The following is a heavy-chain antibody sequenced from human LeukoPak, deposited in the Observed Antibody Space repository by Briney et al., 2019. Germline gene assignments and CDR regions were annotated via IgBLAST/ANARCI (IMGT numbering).Heavy chain of an antibody. CDR2: IRYDGSNK. Sequence: PGGSRRLSCAASAFTFSSYGMHWVRQAQGKGLEWVAFIRYDGSNKYHADSVKGRFTISRDNSKNTLYLQMNSLRAEDTAVYYCAKRDTAMVTGSLFDYWGQGTLVTVSS. CDR1: AFTFSSYG. CDR3: AKRDTAMVTGSLFDY. V-gene: IGHV3-30*02. D-gene: IGHD5-18*01. J-gene: IGHJ4*02.